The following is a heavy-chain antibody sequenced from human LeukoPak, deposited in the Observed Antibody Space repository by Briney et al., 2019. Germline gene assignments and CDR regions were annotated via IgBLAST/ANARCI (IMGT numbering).Heavy chain of an antibody. CDR3: ARADSYDSSGYYTTYFDY. Sequence: SVKVSCKASGGTFSSYAISWVRQAPGQGLEWMGRIIHIFGIANYAQTFQGRVTITADKSTSTAYMELSSLRSEDTAVYYCARADSYDSSGYYTTYFDYWGQGTLVTVSS. J-gene: IGHJ4*02. V-gene: IGHV1-69*04. CDR1: GGTFSSYA. D-gene: IGHD3-22*01. CDR2: IIHIFGIA.